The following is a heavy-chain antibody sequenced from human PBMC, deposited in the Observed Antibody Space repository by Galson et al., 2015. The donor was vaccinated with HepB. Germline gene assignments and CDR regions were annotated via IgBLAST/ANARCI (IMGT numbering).Heavy chain of an antibody. J-gene: IGHJ3*02. CDR3: ARVNRGIYDAFDI. Sequence: ETLSLTCTVSGGSISTSDYYWGWIRQPPGKGLEWIGTIFYSGSTFYNPSLKSRITISVDTSRNYFSLKLNSVTAADTAVYYCARVNRGIYDAFDIWGQGTMVTVSS. D-gene: IGHD6-13*01. V-gene: IGHV4-39*07. CDR2: IFYSGST. CDR1: GGSISTSDYY.